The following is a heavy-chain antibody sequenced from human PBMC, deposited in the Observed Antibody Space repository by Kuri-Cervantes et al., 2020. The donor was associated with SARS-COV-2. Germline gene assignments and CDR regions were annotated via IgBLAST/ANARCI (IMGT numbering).Heavy chain of an antibody. Sequence: SVKVSCKASGGTFSSYAISWVRQAPGQGLEWMGGIIPILGIANYAQKFQGRVTITADKSTSTAYMELSSLRSEDTAVYYCASAWAAAGYYYGMDVWGQGTTVNGSS. CDR1: GGTFSSYA. CDR3: ASAWAAAGYYYGMDV. V-gene: IGHV1-69*10. J-gene: IGHJ6*01. D-gene: IGHD6-13*01. CDR2: IIPILGIA.